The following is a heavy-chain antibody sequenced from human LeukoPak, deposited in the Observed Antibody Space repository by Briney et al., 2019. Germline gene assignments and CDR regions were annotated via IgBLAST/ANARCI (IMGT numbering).Heavy chain of an antibody. CDR2: ISAGNGNT. J-gene: IGHJ4*02. CDR1: GYTFTSYA. V-gene: IGHV1-3*01. CDR3: AWSLDYFDY. Sequence: ASVKVSCKASGYTFTSYAIHWVRQAPGQRLEWMGWISAGNGNTKYSQNFQGRVTFISNTSATTAFMELSSLRSEDAAVYYCAWSLDYFDYWGQGTLVTVSS.